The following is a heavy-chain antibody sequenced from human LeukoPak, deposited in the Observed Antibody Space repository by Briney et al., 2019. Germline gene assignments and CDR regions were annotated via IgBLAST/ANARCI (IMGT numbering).Heavy chain of an antibody. V-gene: IGHV3-21*04. CDR2: ISSSSSYI. D-gene: IGHD5-24*01. Sequence: KPGGSLRLSCAASGFTFSSYSMNWVRQAPGKGLEWVSSISSSSSYIYYADSVKGRFTISRDNSKNTLYLQMNSLRAEDTAIYYCARDIQLSTWGLGTMVTVSS. CDR1: GFTFSSYS. CDR3: ARDIQLST. J-gene: IGHJ3*01.